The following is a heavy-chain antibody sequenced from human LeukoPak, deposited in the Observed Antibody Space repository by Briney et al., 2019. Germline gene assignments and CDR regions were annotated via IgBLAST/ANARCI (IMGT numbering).Heavy chain of an antibody. Sequence: SVKVSCKACGCSFSHYSFSCVRQAPGQGLEWMGRIIAILDTAHYAQKFQGRFTITADKSTTTVYMELSSLRSNDTAVYYCVRSGYDYDWFDPWGQGTLVTVSS. CDR2: IIAILDTA. V-gene: IGHV1-69*08. CDR1: GCSFSHYS. D-gene: IGHD5-12*01. CDR3: VRSGYDYDWFDP. J-gene: IGHJ5*02.